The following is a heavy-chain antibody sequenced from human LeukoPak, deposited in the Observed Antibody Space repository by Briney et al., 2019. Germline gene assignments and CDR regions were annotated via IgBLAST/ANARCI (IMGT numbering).Heavy chain of an antibody. Sequence: ASVKVSCKTSGYTFNTYGFSWVRQAPGRGLEWMGIINPSGGGTSYSQKFQGRVTMTTDTSTRTLYMELSSLRSEDTAVYYCASGAAAGTFSIGYWGQGTLLTVSS. CDR3: ASGAAAGTFSIGY. CDR1: GYTFNTYG. CDR2: INPSGGGT. D-gene: IGHD6-13*01. V-gene: IGHV1-46*02. J-gene: IGHJ4*02.